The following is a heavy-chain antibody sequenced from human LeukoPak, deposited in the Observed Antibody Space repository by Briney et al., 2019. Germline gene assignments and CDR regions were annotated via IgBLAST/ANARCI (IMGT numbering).Heavy chain of an antibody. Sequence: PGGTLRLSCAASGFSFSNYAMSWVRQATGKGLEWVSSISGSGDNTYYADSVEGRFTISRDNFKNTLYLQMNSLRAEDTAVYYCAKDPEDCSSTSCYPVYYYYMDVWGKGTTVTVSS. J-gene: IGHJ6*03. CDR2: ISGSGDNT. CDR3: AKDPEDCSSTSCYPVYYYYMDV. CDR1: GFSFSNYA. D-gene: IGHD2-2*01. V-gene: IGHV3-23*01.